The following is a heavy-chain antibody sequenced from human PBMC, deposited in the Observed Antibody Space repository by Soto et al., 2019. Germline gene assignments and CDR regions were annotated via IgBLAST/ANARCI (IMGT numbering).Heavy chain of an antibody. V-gene: IGHV3-48*02. Sequence: EVQLVESGGGLVQPGGSLRLSCAGSGFTFSSYSMNGVRQAPGKGLEWVSYISSSSSTIYYADSVKGRFTISRDNDKNSLYLEMNSLGDEDTAVYYCARGVYYDSSGYYYPEYFQHWGQGTLVTVSS. CDR2: ISSSSSTI. CDR1: GFTFSSYS. J-gene: IGHJ1*01. D-gene: IGHD3-22*01. CDR3: ARGVYYDSSGYYYPEYFQH.